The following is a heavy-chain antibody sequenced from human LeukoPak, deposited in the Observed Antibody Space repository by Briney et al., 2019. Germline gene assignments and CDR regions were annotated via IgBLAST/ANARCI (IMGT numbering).Heavy chain of an antibody. CDR3: ARFSGYRSGWSFDS. CDR2: IRYDGSNK. Sequence: GGSLRLSCAASGFTFSSYGMHWVRQTPGKGLEWVAFIRYDGSNKYYADSVKGRFTISRDNAKNSLYLQMNSLRAEDTAVYYCARFSGYRSGWSFDSWGQGTLVTVSS. J-gene: IGHJ4*02. D-gene: IGHD6-19*01. CDR1: GFTFSSYG. V-gene: IGHV3-30*02.